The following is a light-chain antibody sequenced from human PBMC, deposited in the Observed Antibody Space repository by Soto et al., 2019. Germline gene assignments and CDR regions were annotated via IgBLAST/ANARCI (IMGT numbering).Light chain of an antibody. J-gene: IGLJ3*02. CDR2: EVS. CDR3: SSYRGRSTWV. V-gene: IGLV2-14*01. CDR1: SSDVGTYNY. Sequence: QSVLTQPASVSGSPGQSITISCTRTSSDVGTYNYVSWYQQHPGKAPKLMIYEVSTRPSGVSTRFSGSKSGNTASLTVSGLQAEDEADYYCSSYRGRSTWVFGGGTKLTVL.